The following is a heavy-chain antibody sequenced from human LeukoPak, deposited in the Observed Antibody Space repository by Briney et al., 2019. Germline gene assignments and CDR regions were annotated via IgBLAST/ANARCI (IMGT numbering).Heavy chain of an antibody. Sequence: GVALPISCQGSAYGFTSYWIGWVRSVPGKGLEWMGISYPGDSDTRYSPSFQGQVTTSADKSISTAYQQWSSLKASDTAMYYCARVSAIFGVDYWGQGTLVTVPS. CDR1: AYGFTSYW. D-gene: IGHD3-3*01. J-gene: IGHJ4*02. V-gene: IGHV5-51*01. CDR3: ARVSAIFGVDY. CDR2: SYPGDSDT.